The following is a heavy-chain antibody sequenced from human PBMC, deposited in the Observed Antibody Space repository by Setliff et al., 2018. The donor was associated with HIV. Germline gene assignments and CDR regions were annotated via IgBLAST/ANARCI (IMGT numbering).Heavy chain of an antibody. J-gene: IGHJ4*02. V-gene: IGHV4-39*01. CDR2: IFYSGST. Sequence: SETLSLTCTVSNGSISSSSYFWGWIRQPPGKGLERIGNIFYSGSTYYNPSLKSRVLTSVDTSKNQFSLKLTSVTAADTAVYYCARRGIIAGTTDFWGQGTPVTVSS. CDR1: NGSISSSSYF. D-gene: IGHD1-7*01. CDR3: ARRGIIAGTTDF.